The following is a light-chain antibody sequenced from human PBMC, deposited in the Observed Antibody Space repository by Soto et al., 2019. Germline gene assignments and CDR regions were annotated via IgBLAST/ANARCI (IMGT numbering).Light chain of an antibody. CDR3: QQYGSSPYT. CDR1: QTISSSY. V-gene: IGKV3-20*01. J-gene: IGKJ2*01. Sequence: EIVLTQSPGTLSLSPREIATLSCRASQTISSSYLAWYQQKPGQAPRLLISSASSRATGIPDRFRGSGSGTDFTLPISRLEPEDLAVYFCQQYGSSPYTFGQGKKLEI. CDR2: SAS.